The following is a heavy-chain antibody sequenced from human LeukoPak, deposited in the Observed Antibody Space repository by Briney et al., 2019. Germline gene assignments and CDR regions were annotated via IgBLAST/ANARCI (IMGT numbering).Heavy chain of an antibody. CDR1: GLTFSSYE. CDR3: ARAGSKFSTDWFDP. CDR2: ISSSGSTI. D-gene: IGHD1-14*01. Sequence: PGGSLRLSCAASGLTFSSYEMNWVRQAPGKGLEWVSYISSSGSTIYYADSVKGRFTISRDNAKNSLYPQMNSLRAEDTAVYYCARAGSKFSTDWFDPWGQGTLVTVSS. J-gene: IGHJ5*02. V-gene: IGHV3-48*03.